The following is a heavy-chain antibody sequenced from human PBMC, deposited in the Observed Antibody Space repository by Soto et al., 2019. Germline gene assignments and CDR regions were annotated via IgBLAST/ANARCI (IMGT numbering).Heavy chain of an antibody. Sequence: SVKVSCKASGGTFSSYSISWVLQAPGQGLEWMGGIIPIFGTANYAQKFQGRVTITADESTSTAYMELSSLRSEDTAVYYCARVRSGYCSGGSCHNWFDPWGQGTLVTVSS. V-gene: IGHV1-69*13. D-gene: IGHD2-15*01. J-gene: IGHJ5*02. CDR2: IIPIFGTA. CDR1: GGTFSSYS. CDR3: ARVRSGYCSGGSCHNWFDP.